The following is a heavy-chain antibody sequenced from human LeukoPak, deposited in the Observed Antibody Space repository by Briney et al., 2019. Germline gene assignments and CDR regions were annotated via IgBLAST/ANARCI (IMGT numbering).Heavy chain of an antibody. CDR1: GYTFTSYG. Sequence: GASVKVSCKASGYTFTSYGISWVRQAPGQGLEWMGGIIPIFGTANYAQKFQGRVTITADESTSTAYMELSSLRSEDTAVYYCARDPINHYYGSGSYYPNWFDPWGQGTLVTVSS. J-gene: IGHJ5*02. V-gene: IGHV1-69*13. CDR3: ARDPINHYYGSGSYYPNWFDP. CDR2: IIPIFGTA. D-gene: IGHD3-10*01.